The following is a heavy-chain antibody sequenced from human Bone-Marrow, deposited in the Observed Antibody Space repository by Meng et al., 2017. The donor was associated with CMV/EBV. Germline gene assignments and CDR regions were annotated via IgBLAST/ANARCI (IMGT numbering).Heavy chain of an antibody. CDR1: GYTVTGYY. V-gene: IGHV1-2*02. Sequence: QGQLVQSGAEVKKPGASVKGSFKASGYTVTGYYMHWVRQAPGQGLEWMGWINPNSGGTNYAQKFQGRVTMTRDTSISTAYMELSRLRSDDTAVYYCARGYDSSGYQDYWGQGTLVTVSS. CDR2: INPNSGGT. J-gene: IGHJ4*02. D-gene: IGHD3-22*01. CDR3: ARGYDSSGYQDY.